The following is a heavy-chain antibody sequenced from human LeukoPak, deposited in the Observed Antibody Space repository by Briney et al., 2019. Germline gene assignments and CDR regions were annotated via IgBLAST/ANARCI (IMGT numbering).Heavy chain of an antibody. CDR2: INHSGST. J-gene: IGHJ4*02. CDR1: GGSFSGYY. CDR3: ARARTSCFDY. D-gene: IGHD2-2*01. Sequence: SETLSLTCAVYGGSFSGYYWSWIRQPPGKGLEWIGEINHSGSTNYNPSLKSRVTISVDTSKNQFSLKLSSVTAADTAVYYCARARTSCFDYWGQGTLVTVSS. V-gene: IGHV4-34*01.